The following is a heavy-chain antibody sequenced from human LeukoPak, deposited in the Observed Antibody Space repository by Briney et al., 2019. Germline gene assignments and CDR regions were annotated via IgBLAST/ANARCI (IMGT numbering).Heavy chain of an antibody. D-gene: IGHD3-9*01. CDR3: ARVGYDILTGTRYYFDY. J-gene: IGHJ4*02. CDR1: GYTFTSYA. V-gene: IGHV7-4-1*02. Sequence: ASVKVSCKASGYTFTSYAMNWVRQAPGQGLEWMGWTNTNTGNPTYAQGFTGRFVFSLDTSVSTAYLQISSLKAEDTAVYYCARVGYDILTGTRYYFDYWGQGTLVTVSS. CDR2: TNTNTGNP.